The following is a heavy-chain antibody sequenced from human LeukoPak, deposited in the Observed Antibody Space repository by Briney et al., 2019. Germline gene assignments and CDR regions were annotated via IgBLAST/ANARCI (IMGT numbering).Heavy chain of an antibody. CDR2: INAGNGNT. CDR1: GGTFSSYA. D-gene: IGHD3-22*01. CDR3: ARPPNYYYDSSGYYDY. V-gene: IGHV1-3*01. Sequence: ASVKVSCKASGGTFSSYAMHWVRQAPGQRLEWMGWINAGNGNTKYSQKFQGRVTITRDTSASTAYMELSSLRSEDTAVYYCARPPNYYYDSSGYYDYWGQGTLVTVSS. J-gene: IGHJ4*02.